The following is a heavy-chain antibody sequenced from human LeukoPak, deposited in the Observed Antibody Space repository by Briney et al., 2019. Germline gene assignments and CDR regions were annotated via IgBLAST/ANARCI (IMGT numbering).Heavy chain of an antibody. V-gene: IGHV1-18*01. CDR1: GYTFTSYG. D-gene: IGHD3-22*01. CDR3: ARVDYYDSSGYSRYYYYYYYMDV. Sequence: ASVKVSCKASGYTFTSYGISWVRQAPGQGLEWMGWISAYNGNTNYAQKLQGRVTMTTDTSTSTAYMELRSLRSDDTAVYYCARVDYYDSSGYSRYYYYYYYMDVWGKGTTVTVSS. J-gene: IGHJ6*03. CDR2: ISAYNGNT.